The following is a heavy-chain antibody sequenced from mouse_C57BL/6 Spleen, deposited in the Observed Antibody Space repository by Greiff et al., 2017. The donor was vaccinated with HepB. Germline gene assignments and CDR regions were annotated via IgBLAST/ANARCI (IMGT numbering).Heavy chain of an antibody. Sequence: QVQLQQPGAELVKPGASVKLSCKASGYTFTSYWMQWVKQRPGQGLEWIGEIDPSDSYTNYNQKFKGKATLTVDTSSSTAYMQLSSLTSEDSAVYYWARGGYDEGVLYCDYWGQGTTLTVSS. D-gene: IGHD2-3*01. CDR2: IDPSDSYT. CDR1: GYTFTSYW. J-gene: IGHJ2*01. CDR3: ARGGYDEGVLYCDY. V-gene: IGHV1-50*01.